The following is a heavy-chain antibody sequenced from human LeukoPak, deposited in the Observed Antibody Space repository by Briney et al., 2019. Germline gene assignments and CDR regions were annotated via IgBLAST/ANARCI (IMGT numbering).Heavy chain of an antibody. Sequence: GGSLRLSCAASGFTFSSYAMHWVRQAPGKGLEWVAVISYDGSNKYYADSVKGRFTISRDNSKNTLYLQMNSLRAEDTAIYYCASDRVFYGLDVWGQGTTVTVSS. V-gene: IGHV3-30*04. CDR3: ASDRVFYGLDV. CDR2: ISYDGSNK. CDR1: GFTFSSYA. J-gene: IGHJ6*02.